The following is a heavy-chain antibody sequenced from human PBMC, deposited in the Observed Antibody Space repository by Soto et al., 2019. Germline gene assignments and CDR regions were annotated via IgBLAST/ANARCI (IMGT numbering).Heavy chain of an antibody. CDR2: INAGNGNT. J-gene: IGHJ4*02. CDR1: GDTFTSYA. D-gene: IGHD4-17*01. V-gene: IGHV1-3*01. CDR3: ASESYGGEFDY. Sequence: XSVKVSLNASGDTFTSYAMHLLRQAPGQRLEWMGWINAGNGNTKYSQKFQGRVTITRDTSASTAYMELRSLRSEDTAVYYCASESYGGEFDYWGQGTLVTVSS.